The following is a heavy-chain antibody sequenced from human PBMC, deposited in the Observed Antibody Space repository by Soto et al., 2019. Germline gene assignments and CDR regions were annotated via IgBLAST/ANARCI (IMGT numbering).Heavy chain of an antibody. D-gene: IGHD3-9*01. CDR2: ISGSGGST. Sequence: PGGSLRLSCAASGFTFSSYAMSWVRQAPGKGLEWVSAISGSGGSTYYADSVKGRFTISRDNSKNTLYLQMNSLRAEDTAVYYCAKDLDARYDILTGYSPFDYGGQGTLVTVSS. J-gene: IGHJ4*02. CDR3: AKDLDARYDILTGYSPFDY. CDR1: GFTFSSYA. V-gene: IGHV3-23*01.